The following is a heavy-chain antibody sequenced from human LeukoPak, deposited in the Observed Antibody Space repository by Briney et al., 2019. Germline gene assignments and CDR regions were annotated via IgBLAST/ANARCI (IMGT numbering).Heavy chain of an antibody. J-gene: IGHJ4*02. D-gene: IGHD3-22*01. V-gene: IGHV3-23*01. CDR1: GFTFSSYA. CDR2: ISGSGGST. Sequence: GGSLRLSCAASGFTFSSYAMSWVRQAPGKGLEWVSAISGSGGSTYYADSVKGRFTISRGNSKNTLYLQMNSLRAEDTAVYYCAKDIYDSSGYYYDYFDYWGQGTLVTVSS. CDR3: AKDIYDSSGYYYDYFDY.